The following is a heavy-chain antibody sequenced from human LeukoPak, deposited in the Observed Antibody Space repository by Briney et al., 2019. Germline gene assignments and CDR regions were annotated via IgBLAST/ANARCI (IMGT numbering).Heavy chain of an antibody. CDR2: ISAYNGNT. D-gene: IGHD4-17*01. V-gene: IGHV1-18*01. CDR3: AADAYGDYLKVDY. Sequence: EASVKVSCKASGYTFTSYDISWVRQAPGQGLEWMGWISAYNGNTNYAQKLQGRVTMTTDTSTSTVYMELRSLRSDDTAVYYCAADAYGDYLKVDYWGQGTLVTVSS. J-gene: IGHJ4*02. CDR1: GYTFTSYD.